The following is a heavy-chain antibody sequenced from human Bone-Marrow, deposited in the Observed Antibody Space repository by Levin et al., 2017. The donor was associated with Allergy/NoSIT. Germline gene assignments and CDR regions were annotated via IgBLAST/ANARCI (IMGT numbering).Heavy chain of an antibody. Sequence: PGGSLRLSCAASGFTFRDYYFGWIRQAPGKGLEWISYIDASGTIMYYADSVKGRFTISRDDAKKSVHLQMKSLTADDTAVYYCAREGRGTDYLALNGYFGYWGQGTLVTVSS. CDR2: IDASGTIM. CDR1: GFTFRDYY. D-gene: IGHD3-22*01. V-gene: IGHV3-11*01. J-gene: IGHJ4*02. CDR3: AREGRGTDYLALNGYFGY.